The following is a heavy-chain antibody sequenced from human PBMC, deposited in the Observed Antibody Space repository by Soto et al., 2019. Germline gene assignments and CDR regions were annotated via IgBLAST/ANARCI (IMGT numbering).Heavy chain of an antibody. Sequence: GGSLRLSCAASGFTFTSYGMHWVRQAPGKGLEWMALILHDGSAEYYADSVKGRFTISRDNSKNTLYLQMNSLRAEDTAVYYCARSRDGYSFYFYYGMDGWGQGTAVTVSS. D-gene: IGHD4-4*01. J-gene: IGHJ6*02. CDR3: ARSRDGYSFYFYYGMDG. V-gene: IGHV3-30*03. CDR2: ILHDGSAE. CDR1: GFTFTSYG.